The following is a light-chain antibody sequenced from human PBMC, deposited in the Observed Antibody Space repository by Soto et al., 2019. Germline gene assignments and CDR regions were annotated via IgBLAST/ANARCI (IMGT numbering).Light chain of an antibody. CDR1: QSVSSN. Sequence: EIVMTQSPATLSVSPGERATLSCRASQSVSSNLAWYHQKPGQAPRLLIYGAYTRATGIPARFSGSGSGTEFTLTISSLQPEDFAVYYCQQNNNWPLTFGQGTKLEIK. J-gene: IGKJ2*01. CDR3: QQNNNWPLT. CDR2: GAY. V-gene: IGKV3-15*01.